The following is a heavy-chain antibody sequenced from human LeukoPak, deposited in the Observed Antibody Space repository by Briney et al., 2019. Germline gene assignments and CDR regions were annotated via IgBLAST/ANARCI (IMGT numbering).Heavy chain of an antibody. V-gene: IGHV4-61*02. J-gene: IGHJ4*02. CDR1: GGSISSGSYY. D-gene: IGHD4-17*01. CDR2: IYTSGST. CDR3: ARGYGDFRVEGRYFHS. Sequence: PSQTLSFTCTVSGGSISSGSYYWSWIRQPAGKGLEWIGRIYTSGSTNYNPSLKSRVTISIDTSKKHFFLKLKSVSAADTAVYYCARGYGDFRVEGRYFHSWGQGTLVTVSS.